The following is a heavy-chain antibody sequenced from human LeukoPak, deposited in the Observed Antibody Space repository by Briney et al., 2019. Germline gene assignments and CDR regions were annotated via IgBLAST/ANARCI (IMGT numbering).Heavy chain of an antibody. CDR3: ARSQHDYGDSNAFDI. CDR1: GGSISSYY. J-gene: IGHJ3*02. V-gene: IGHV4-59*01. Sequence: SETLSLTCTVSGGSISSYYWSWIRQPPGKGLEWIGYIYYSGSTNYNPSLKSRVTISVDTSKNQFSLKLSSVTAADTAVYYCARSQHDYGDSNAFDIWGQGTMVTVS. D-gene: IGHD4-17*01. CDR2: IYYSGST.